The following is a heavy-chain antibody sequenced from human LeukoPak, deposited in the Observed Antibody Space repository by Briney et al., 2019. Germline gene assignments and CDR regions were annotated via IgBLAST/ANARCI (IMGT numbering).Heavy chain of an antibody. J-gene: IGHJ4*02. Sequence: SETLSLTCAVSGGSFGGYYWSWIRQPPGKGLEWIGEINHSGSTTYNPSLKSRVTISLDTSKNQFSLKLSSVTAADTAVYYRARPSNGQWLPPDYWGQGTLVTVSS. CDR2: INHSGST. D-gene: IGHD6-19*01. CDR1: GGSFGGYY. CDR3: ARPSNGQWLPPDY. V-gene: IGHV4-34*01.